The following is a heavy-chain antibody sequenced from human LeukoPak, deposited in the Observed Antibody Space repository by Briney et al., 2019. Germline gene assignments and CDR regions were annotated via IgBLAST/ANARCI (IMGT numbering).Heavy chain of an antibody. CDR1: GFTFSSYA. V-gene: IGHV3-23*01. CDR2: ISGSGGST. J-gene: IGHJ5*02. CDR3: ARVLVRPTTRWFDP. Sequence: GGSLRLSCAATGFTFSSYAMSWVRQAPGKGLEWVSAISGSGGSTYYADSVKGRFTISRDNSKNTLYLQMNSLRAEDTAVYYCARVLVRPTTRWFDPWGQGILVTVSS. D-gene: IGHD1-26*01.